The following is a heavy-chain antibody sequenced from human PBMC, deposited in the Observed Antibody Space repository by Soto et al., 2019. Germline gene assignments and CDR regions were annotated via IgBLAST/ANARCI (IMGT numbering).Heavy chain of an antibody. J-gene: IGHJ5*02. CDR1: GGSVSSGSYY. CDR2: IFYSGST. CDR3: ARGRLWFDL. V-gene: IGHV4-61*01. Sequence: KLSETLSLTCTVSGGSVSSGSYYWSWIRQPPGKGLEWIGYIFYSGSTNYNPSLKSRVTISVDTSKNQFSLKLSSVTAADTAVYYCARGRLWFDLWGQGTLVTVSS.